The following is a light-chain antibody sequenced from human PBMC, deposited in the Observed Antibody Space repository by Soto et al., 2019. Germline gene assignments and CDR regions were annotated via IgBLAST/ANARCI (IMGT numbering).Light chain of an antibody. CDR1: SSDVGGYDY. V-gene: IGLV2-14*01. CDR2: DVS. CDR3: SSYTSTNNVI. J-gene: IGLJ2*01. Sequence: QSALTQPASVSGSPGESITISCAGTSSDVGGYDYVSWYQQHPGKVPKLMIFDVSNRPSGVSDRFSGSKSGNTASLTISGLQAEDEADYYCSSYTSTNNVIFGGGTKLTVL.